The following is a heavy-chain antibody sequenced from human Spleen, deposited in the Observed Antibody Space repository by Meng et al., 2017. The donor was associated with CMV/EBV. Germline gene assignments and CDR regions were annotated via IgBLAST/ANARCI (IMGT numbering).Heavy chain of an antibody. J-gene: IGHJ4*02. CDR1: GFTFSSYA. CDR2: ISGSGGST. D-gene: IGHD3-10*01. CDR3: ARDEIIMIRGVMGY. Sequence: GESLKISCAASGFTFSSYAMSWVRQAPGKGLEWVSAISGSGGSTYYADSVKGRFTISRDNSKNTLYLQMSSLRAEDTAVYYCARDEIIMIRGVMGYWGQGTLVTVSS. V-gene: IGHV3-23*01.